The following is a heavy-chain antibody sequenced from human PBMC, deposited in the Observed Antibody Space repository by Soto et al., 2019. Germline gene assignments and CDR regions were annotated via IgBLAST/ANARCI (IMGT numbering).Heavy chain of an antibody. CDR1: GGSISSGDYY. V-gene: IGHV4-30-4*01. CDR3: AREEGSGQYGYYFDY. Sequence: SETLSLTCTVSGGSISSGDYYWSWIRQPPGKGLEWIGYIYYSGSTYYNPSLKSRVTISVDTSKNQFSLKLSSVTAADTAVYYCAREEGSGQYGYYFDYWGQGTLVTVSS. D-gene: IGHD2-15*01. J-gene: IGHJ4*02. CDR2: IYYSGST.